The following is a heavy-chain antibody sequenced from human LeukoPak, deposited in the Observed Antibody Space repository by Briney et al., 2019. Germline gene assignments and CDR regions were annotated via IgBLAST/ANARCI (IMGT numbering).Heavy chain of an antibody. CDR1: GGTFSSYA. V-gene: IGHV1-2*02. D-gene: IGHD2-2*02. Sequence: ASVKVSCKASGGTFSSYAISWVRQAPGQGLEWMGWINPNSGGTNYAQKFQGRVTMTRDTSISTAYMELSRLRSDDTAVYYCARERGVVPAAILPRDAFDIWGQGTMVTVSS. CDR3: ARERGVVPAAILPRDAFDI. CDR2: INPNSGGT. J-gene: IGHJ3*02.